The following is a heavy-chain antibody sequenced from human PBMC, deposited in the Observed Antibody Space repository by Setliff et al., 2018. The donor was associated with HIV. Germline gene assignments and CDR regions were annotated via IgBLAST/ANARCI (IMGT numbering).Heavy chain of an antibody. V-gene: IGHV1-24*01. CDR2: FDPEEIET. CDR3: ARGLGSTRFDP. Sequence: ASVKVSCKVSGYTLTELSMHWVRQAPGKGLEWMGGFDPEEIETVYAQKFQGRVTMTQDMSTDTDSMELRSLRSEDTAVYYCARGLGSTRFDPWGQGTLVTVSS. D-gene: IGHD2-2*01. J-gene: IGHJ5*02. CDR1: GYTLTELS.